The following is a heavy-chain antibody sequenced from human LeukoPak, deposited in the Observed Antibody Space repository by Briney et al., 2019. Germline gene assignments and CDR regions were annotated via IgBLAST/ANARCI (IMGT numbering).Heavy chain of an antibody. J-gene: IGHJ3*02. Sequence: PSETLSLTCTVSGGSISSYYWSWIRQPPGKGLEWIGEINHSGSTNCNPSLKSRVTISVDTSKNQFSLKLTSVTAADTAVYYCARPKSAVAGSDDAFDIWGQGTMVTVSS. CDR1: GGSISSYY. CDR3: ARPKSAVAGSDDAFDI. D-gene: IGHD6-19*01. CDR2: INHSGST. V-gene: IGHV4-34*01.